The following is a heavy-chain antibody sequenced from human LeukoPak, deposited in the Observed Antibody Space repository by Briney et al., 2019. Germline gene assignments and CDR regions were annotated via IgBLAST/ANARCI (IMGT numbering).Heavy chain of an antibody. J-gene: IGHJ3*02. CDR3: ARHLSGYAFDI. V-gene: IGHV1-18*01. CDR2: ISAYNGNT. D-gene: IGHD1-26*01. Sequence: VASVKVSCKASGYTLTSYGVSWVRQAPGQGLEWMGWISAYNGNTRYAQKLQGRVTMTTDSSTSTAYMELRSLRSDDTAVYYCARHLSGYAFDIWGQGTMVTVSS. CDR1: GYTLTSYG.